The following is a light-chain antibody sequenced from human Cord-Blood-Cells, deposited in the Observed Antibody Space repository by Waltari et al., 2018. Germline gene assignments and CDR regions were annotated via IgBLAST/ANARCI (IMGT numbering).Light chain of an antibody. V-gene: IGKV2-28*01. CDR2: LGS. CDR1: PSLLHSNGYNY. CDR3: RQALQTPRT. J-gene: IGKJ1*01. Sequence: IVTAQSPLSLPVTPGAPASLSCRSSPSLLHSNGYNYLDWYLQKPGQSPQLLIYLGSNRASGVPDRFSGSGSGTDFTLKISRVEAEDVGVYYCRQALQTPRTFGQGTKVESK.